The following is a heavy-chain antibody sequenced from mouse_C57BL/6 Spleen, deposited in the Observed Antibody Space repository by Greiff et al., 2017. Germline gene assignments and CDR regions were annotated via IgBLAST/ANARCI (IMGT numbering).Heavy chain of an antibody. D-gene: IGHD1-1*01. CDR1: GYTFTSYG. CDR2: IYPRSGNT. Sequence: VQLQQSGAELARPGASVKLSCKASGYTFTSYGISWVKQRTGQGLEWIGEIYPRSGNTYYNEKFKGKATLTADKSSSTAYMELRSLTSEDSAVYFWASPPLRSSFAYWGQGTLVTVSA. CDR3: ASPPLRSSFAY. V-gene: IGHV1-81*01. J-gene: IGHJ3*01.